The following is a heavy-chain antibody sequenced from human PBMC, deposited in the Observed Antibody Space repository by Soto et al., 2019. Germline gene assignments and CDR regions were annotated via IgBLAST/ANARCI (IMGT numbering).Heavy chain of an antibody. V-gene: IGHV3-11*01. Sequence: VGSLRLSCAASGFTFSDYYMSWIRQAPGKGLEWVSYISSSGSTIYYADSVKGRFTISRDNAKNSLYLQMNSLRAEDTAVYYCARDFPSGKYYDFWSGPKHGMDVWGQGTTVTVSS. CDR1: GFTFSDYY. CDR3: ARDFPSGKYYDFWSGPKHGMDV. D-gene: IGHD3-3*01. CDR2: ISSSGSTI. J-gene: IGHJ6*02.